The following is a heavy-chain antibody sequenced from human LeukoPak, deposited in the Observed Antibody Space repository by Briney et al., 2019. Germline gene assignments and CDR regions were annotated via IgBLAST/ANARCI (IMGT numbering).Heavy chain of an antibody. CDR2: ISYDGSNK. J-gene: IGHJ4*02. V-gene: IGHV3-30-3*01. CDR1: GFTFSSYA. CDR3: AKDVSAYGPYYFDY. D-gene: IGHD4-17*01. Sequence: GGSLRLSCAASGFTFSSYAMHWVRQAPGKGLEWVAVISYDGSNKYYADSVKGRFTISRDNSKNTLYLQMNSLRAEDTAVYYCAKDVSAYGPYYFDYWGQGTLVTVSS.